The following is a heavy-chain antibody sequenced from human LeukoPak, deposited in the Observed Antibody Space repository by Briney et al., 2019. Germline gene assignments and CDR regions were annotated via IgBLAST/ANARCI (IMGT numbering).Heavy chain of an antibody. CDR1: GLNFDDSA. CDR3: ARSSSRGMDFRH. V-gene: IGHV3-66*01. D-gene: IGHD6-19*01. Sequence: GGSLRLSCVASGLNFDDSAMHWVRQAPGKGLEWVSVIRSGGTTHYADSVKGRFTISRDDSKNTLFLQMTSLRAEDTAVYYCARSSSRGMDFRHWGQGTLVTVSS. J-gene: IGHJ1*01. CDR2: IRSGGTT.